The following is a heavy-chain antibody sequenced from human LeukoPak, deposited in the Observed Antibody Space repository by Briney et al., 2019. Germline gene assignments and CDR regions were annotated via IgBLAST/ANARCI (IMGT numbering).Heavy chain of an antibody. CDR1: GFIFCGYS. CDR2: ISSSSSTK. Sequence: GGSLRLSCAASGFIFCGYSLNWVRQAPGKGLEWVSYISSSSSTKHYADSVKGRFTISRDNAKNSLYLQMNSLRAEDTAVYYCARDDGASYWGQGTLVTVSS. V-gene: IGHV3-48*01. CDR3: ARDDGASY. D-gene: IGHD4-17*01. J-gene: IGHJ4*02.